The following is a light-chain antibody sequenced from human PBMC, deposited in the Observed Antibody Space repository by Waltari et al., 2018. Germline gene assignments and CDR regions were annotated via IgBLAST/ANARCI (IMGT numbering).Light chain of an antibody. V-gene: IGLV2-23*03. CDR1: NSNVGSYNL. CDR2: EGN. Sequence: QSALTQPASVSGSPGQSITISCTGFNSNVGSYNLVSWYQKHPGKAPKLLSYEGNMRPSGVSNRFSGSKSDNTASLTLFGLQAEDEAEYYCCSNVGSSVFFGGGTKLTVL. CDR3: CSNVGSSVF. J-gene: IGLJ2*01.